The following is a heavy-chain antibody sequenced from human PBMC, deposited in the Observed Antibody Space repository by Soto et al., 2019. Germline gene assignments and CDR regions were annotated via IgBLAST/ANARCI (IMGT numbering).Heavy chain of an antibody. Sequence: EVQLVESGGGLLQPGGSLRLSCEASGFTFSSHWMHWVRQTPGKGLVWVSRVNFDGTTTNYADSVKGRLTISRDNAKNTVYLQMNSLRAEDTAVYYCARGGSGTYKLDNWGQGTLVTVS. V-gene: IGHV3-74*01. J-gene: IGHJ4*02. CDR2: VNFDGTTT. D-gene: IGHD3-10*01. CDR1: GFTFSSHW. CDR3: ARGGSGTYKLDN.